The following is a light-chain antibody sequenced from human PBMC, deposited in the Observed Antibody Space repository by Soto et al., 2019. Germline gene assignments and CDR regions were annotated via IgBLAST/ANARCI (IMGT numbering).Light chain of an antibody. CDR3: QQYINLWT. Sequence: EIVMTHSPSTLSVSPGERATLSCRASQSVSSNLAWYQQKPGQSPRLLIYGASTRATGVPARFSGSGSGTEFTLTISSLQSEDFAVYYCQQYINLWTFGQGTKVDIK. V-gene: IGKV3-15*01. CDR1: QSVSSN. J-gene: IGKJ1*01. CDR2: GAS.